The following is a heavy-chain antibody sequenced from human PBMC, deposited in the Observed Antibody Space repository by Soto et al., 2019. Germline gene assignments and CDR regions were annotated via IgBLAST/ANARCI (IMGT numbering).Heavy chain of an antibody. CDR3: AIPAAGDFDY. CDR2: IYYSGST. J-gene: IGHJ4*02. D-gene: IGHD6-13*01. V-gene: IGHV4-39*01. Sequence: QLQLQESGPGLVKPSETLSLTCTVSGGSISSSSYYWGWIRQPPGKGLEWIGSIYYSGSTYYNPSLKSRVTISVDTSKNQISLKLSSVTAADTAVYYCAIPAAGDFDYWGQGTLVTVSS. CDR1: GGSISSSSYY.